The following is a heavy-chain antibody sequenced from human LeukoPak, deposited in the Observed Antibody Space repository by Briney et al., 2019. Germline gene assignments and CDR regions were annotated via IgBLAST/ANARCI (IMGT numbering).Heavy chain of an antibody. J-gene: IGHJ6*03. D-gene: IGHD6-13*01. CDR2: IYYSGST. Sequence: SETLSLTCAVYGGSFSGYYWSWIRQPPGKGLEWIGSIYYSGSTYYNPSLKSRVTISVDTSKNQFSLKLSSVTAADTAVYYCARQRGYSSYYYYYMDVWGKGTTVTISS. CDR3: ARQRGYSSYYYYYMDV. CDR1: GGSFSGYY. V-gene: IGHV4-34*01.